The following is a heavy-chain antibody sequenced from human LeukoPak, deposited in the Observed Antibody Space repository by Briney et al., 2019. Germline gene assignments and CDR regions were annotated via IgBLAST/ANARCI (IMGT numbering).Heavy chain of an antibody. CDR2: IYYSGST. CDR3: ARHEMATINQ. Sequence: SETLSLTCTVSGGSISSSSYYWGWIRQPPGKGLEWIGSIYYSGSTYYNPSLKSRVTISVDTSKNQFFLKLSSVTAADTAVYYCARHEMATINQWSQGTLVTVSS. J-gene: IGHJ4*02. CDR1: GGSISSSSYY. V-gene: IGHV4-39*01. D-gene: IGHD5-24*01.